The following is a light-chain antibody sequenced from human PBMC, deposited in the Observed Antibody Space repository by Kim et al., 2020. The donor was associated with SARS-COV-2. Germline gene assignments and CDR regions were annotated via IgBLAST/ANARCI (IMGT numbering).Light chain of an antibody. J-gene: IGLJ2*01. CDR3: TSYSSSGTYVV. V-gene: IGLV2-14*03. Sequence: QSITISCTGTSSDIGGYNYVSWYQQHPGKAPTLMISDVSNRPAGVSHRFSGTKSGNTASLTISGLQAEDEAEYYCTSYSSSGTYVVFGGGTQLTVL. CDR2: DVS. CDR1: SSDIGGYNY.